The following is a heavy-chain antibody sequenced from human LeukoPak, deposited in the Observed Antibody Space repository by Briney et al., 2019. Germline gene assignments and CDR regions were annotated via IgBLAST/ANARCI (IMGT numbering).Heavy chain of an antibody. CDR1: GFTFSSYA. Sequence: GGSLRLSCAASGFTFSSYAMSWVRQAPGKGLEWVSAISGGGGSTYYADSVKGRFTISRDNSKNTLYLQMNSLRAEDTAVYYCAKDAAVAGTEPLDYWGQGTLVTVSS. D-gene: IGHD6-19*01. CDR3: AKDAAVAGTEPLDY. J-gene: IGHJ4*02. V-gene: IGHV3-23*01. CDR2: ISGGGGST.